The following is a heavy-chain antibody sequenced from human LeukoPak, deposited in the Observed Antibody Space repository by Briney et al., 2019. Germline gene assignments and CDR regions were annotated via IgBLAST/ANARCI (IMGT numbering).Heavy chain of an antibody. CDR1: GFTFSSYG. CDR3: ARDPDLENPHFDY. V-gene: IGHV3-33*01. J-gene: IGHJ4*02. CDR2: IWYDGSNK. D-gene: IGHD3-3*01. Sequence: PGGSLRLSCAASGFTFSSYGMHWVRQAPGKGLEWVAVIWYDGSNKYYADSVKGRFTISRDNSKNTLYLQMNSLRAEDTAVYYCARDPDLENPHFDYWGQGTLVTVSS.